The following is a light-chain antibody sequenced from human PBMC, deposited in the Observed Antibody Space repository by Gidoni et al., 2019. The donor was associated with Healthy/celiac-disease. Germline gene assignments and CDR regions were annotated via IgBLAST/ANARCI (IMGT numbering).Light chain of an antibody. V-gene: IGLV2-11*01. J-gene: IGLJ2*01. CDR1: SSDVGGYNY. Sequence: QSALTQPRPVSGSTGQSVTISCTGTSSDVGGYNYVSWYQQHPGKAPKLMIYDVSKRPSGVPDRFSGSKSGNTASLTISGLQAEDEADYYCCSYAGSRWVFGGGTKLTVL. CDR3: CSYAGSRWV. CDR2: DVS.